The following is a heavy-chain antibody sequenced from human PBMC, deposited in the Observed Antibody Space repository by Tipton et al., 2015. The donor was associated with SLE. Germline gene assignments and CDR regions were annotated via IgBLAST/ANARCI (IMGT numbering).Heavy chain of an antibody. CDR3: ARDPVASRGIDY. CDR2: IYTSGST. D-gene: IGHD6-19*01. J-gene: IGHJ4*02. CDR1: GGSISSGSHY. V-gene: IGHV4-61*02. Sequence: TLSLTCTVSGGSISSGSHYWSWIRQPAGKGLEWIGRIYTSGSTNYNPSLKSRVTISVDTSKNQFSLKLSSVTAADTAVYYCARDPVASRGIDYWGQGTLVTVSS.